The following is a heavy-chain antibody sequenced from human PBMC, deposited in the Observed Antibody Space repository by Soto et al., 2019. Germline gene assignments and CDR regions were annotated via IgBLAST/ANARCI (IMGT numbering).Heavy chain of an antibody. CDR1: GFTFGDSY. J-gene: IGHJ5*02. Sequence: GGSLRLSCAGPGFTFGDSYMSWIRQAPGKGLEWLSYISPGSRYPAYADSVKGRFTISRDNANRSLYLQMMSLTAEDTAIYYCVRGGGGGLFDPWGQGTMVTVSS. CDR3: VRGGGGGLFDP. CDR2: ISPGSRYP. V-gene: IGHV3-11*06. D-gene: IGHD2-15*01.